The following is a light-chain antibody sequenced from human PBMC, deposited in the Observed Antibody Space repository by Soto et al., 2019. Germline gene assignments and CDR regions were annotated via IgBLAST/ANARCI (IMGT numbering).Light chain of an antibody. CDR1: SSNIGSNT. J-gene: IGLJ1*01. V-gene: IGLV1-44*01. CDR3: AAWDDSLIYV. Sequence: QSVLTQPPSASGTPGQRVTISCSGSSSNIGSNTVNWYQQLAGTAPKLLIYSNNQRPSGVPDRFSGSKSGTSASLAISGLQSEDEADYYCAAWDDSLIYVFGTGTKLTVL. CDR2: SNN.